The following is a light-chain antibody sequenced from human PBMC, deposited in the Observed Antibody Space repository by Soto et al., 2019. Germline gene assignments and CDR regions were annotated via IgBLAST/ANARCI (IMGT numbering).Light chain of an antibody. Sequence: DIQMTQSPSTLSASVGDRVIITCRASQSISSWLAWYQQKPGKAPDLLIYRASTLKTGIPSRFSGSGSGTEFNLTISSLRSDDFATYYCQQYYRASWTFGPGTKVEIK. CDR1: QSISSW. CDR3: QQYYRASWT. CDR2: RAS. V-gene: IGKV1-5*03. J-gene: IGKJ1*01.